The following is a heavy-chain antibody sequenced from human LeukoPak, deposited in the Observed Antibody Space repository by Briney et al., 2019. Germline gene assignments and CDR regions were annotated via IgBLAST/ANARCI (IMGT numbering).Heavy chain of an antibody. J-gene: IGHJ5*01. V-gene: IGHV1-2*02. CDR2: INPNGGGT. Sequence: ASVKVSCKTSGYTFTGYYIHWVRQAPGQGLEWMGWINPNGGGTNYAQKFQGRVTMTRDTSISTAYMELSRLRLDDTDVYYCARGGYGGGSSGILDSWGQGTLVTFSS. CDR3: ARGGYGGGSSGILDS. D-gene: IGHD6-25*01. CDR1: GYTFTGYY.